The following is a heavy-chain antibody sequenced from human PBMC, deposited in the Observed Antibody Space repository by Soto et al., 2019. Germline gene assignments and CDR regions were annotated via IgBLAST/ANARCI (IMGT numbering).Heavy chain of an antibody. CDR3: VRNFVYYGLDV. Sequence: PGGSLRLSCAASGFTFSSYWMYWFRQVPGKGLVWLSRINNDGSYTVYADCVKGRFTISRDNAKNTLYLQMNSLRGEDTAVYYSVRNFVYYGLDVWGKETRVTVAS. CDR1: GFTFSSYW. V-gene: IGHV3-74*01. CDR2: INNDGSYT. J-gene: IGHJ6*04.